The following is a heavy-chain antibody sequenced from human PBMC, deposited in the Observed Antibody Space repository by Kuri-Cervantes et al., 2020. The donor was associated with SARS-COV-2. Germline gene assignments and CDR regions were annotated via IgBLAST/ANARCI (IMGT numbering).Heavy chain of an antibody. V-gene: IGHV1-18*04. CDR1: GYTFTNYY. D-gene: IGHD2-2*01. CDR3: ARDRVVVVQGGWFDP. Sequence: ASVKVSCKASGYTFTNYYVHWVRQAPGQGLEWMGWISAYNGNTNYAQKLQGRVTMTTDTSTSTAYMELRSLRSDDTAVYYCARDRVVVVQGGWFDPWSQGTLVTVSS. J-gene: IGHJ5*02. CDR2: ISAYNGNT.